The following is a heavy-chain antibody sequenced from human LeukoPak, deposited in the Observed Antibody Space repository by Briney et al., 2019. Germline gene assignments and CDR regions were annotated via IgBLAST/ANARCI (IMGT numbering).Heavy chain of an antibody. J-gene: IGHJ4*02. D-gene: IGHD3-3*01. Sequence: GGSLRLSCAASGFTFSSYWMHWARQAAGKGPVWVARTNRDGSSTAYADSVKGRFTISKDNDKNTLYLLMNSLRAEDTAVYYCARDSVEWYIFDYWGRGTLVTVSS. V-gene: IGHV3-74*01. CDR1: GFTFSSYW. CDR2: TNRDGSST. CDR3: ARDSVEWYIFDY.